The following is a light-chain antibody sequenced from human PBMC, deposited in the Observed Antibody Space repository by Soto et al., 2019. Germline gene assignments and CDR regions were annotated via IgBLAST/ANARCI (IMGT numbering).Light chain of an antibody. CDR3: QSYDSSLGDLWV. CDR2: GNS. J-gene: IGLJ3*02. Sequence: QSVLTQPPSVSGAPGQRVTISCTWSSSNIGAGYDEHWYQQLPGTAPKLLIYGNSNRPSGLPDRFSGSKSGTSASLAITGLQAEDEADYYCQSYDSSLGDLWVFGGGTQLTVL. CDR1: SSNIGAGYD. V-gene: IGLV1-40*01.